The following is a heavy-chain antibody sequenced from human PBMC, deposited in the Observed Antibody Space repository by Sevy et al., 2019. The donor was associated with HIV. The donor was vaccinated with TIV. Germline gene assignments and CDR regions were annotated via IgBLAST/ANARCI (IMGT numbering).Heavy chain of an antibody. CDR2: ISGSGGST. Sequence: GGSLRLSCAASGFTFSSYAMSWVRQAPGKGLEWVSAISGSGGSTYYAHSVKGRFTISRDNSKNTLYLQMNSLRAEDTAVYYCAKDIWYCSSTSCYPTPHYYYGMDVWGQGTTVTVSS. CDR3: AKDIWYCSSTSCYPTPHYYYGMDV. CDR1: GFTFSSYA. J-gene: IGHJ6*02. D-gene: IGHD2-2*01. V-gene: IGHV3-23*01.